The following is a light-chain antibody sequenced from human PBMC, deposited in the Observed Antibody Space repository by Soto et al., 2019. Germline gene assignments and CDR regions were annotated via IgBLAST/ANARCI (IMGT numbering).Light chain of an antibody. CDR3: QQYNSYWT. Sequence: DLQMTQSPSSLSASVGDRVTISCRASQGISNYLAWYQQKPGTVPKLMIYAASTLQAGVPSRFSGGASGTDFPISISSLQPDDFATYYCQQYNSYWTVGQGTKVEIK. V-gene: IGKV1-27*01. CDR2: AAS. CDR1: QGISNY. J-gene: IGKJ1*01.